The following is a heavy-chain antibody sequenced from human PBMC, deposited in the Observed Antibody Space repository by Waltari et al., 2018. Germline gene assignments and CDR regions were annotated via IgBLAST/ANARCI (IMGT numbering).Heavy chain of an antibody. J-gene: IGHJ4*02. D-gene: IGHD6-19*01. V-gene: IGHV3-23*01. Sequence: EVQLLESGGGLVQPGGSLRLSCAASGFTFSSYAMSWVRQAPGKGREWVSAISGSGGSTYYADAVKGRFTISRDNSKNTLYLQMNSLRAEDTAVYYCARGWLPSEGYYFDYWGQGTLVTVSS. CDR3: ARGWLPSEGYYFDY. CDR1: GFTFSSYA. CDR2: ISGSGGST.